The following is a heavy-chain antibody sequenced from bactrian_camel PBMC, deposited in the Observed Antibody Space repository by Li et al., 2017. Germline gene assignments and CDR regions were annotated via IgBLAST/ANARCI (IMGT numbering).Heavy chain of an antibody. CDR1: GFAFDSD. Sequence: HVQLVESGGGSVQAGGSLRLSCTASGFAFDSDMGWFRQAPEAEREGVASIYVGGGMEHGVTYYADSVKGRSTIYQDSATKAVNLQMNRLKPEDTAMYYCAARPDCYRGTWPTLGYYARGTQVTVS. V-gene: IGHV3S63*01. CDR2: IYVGGGMEHGVT. D-gene: IGHD2*01. J-gene: IGHJ6*01. CDR3: AARPDCYRGTWPTLGY.